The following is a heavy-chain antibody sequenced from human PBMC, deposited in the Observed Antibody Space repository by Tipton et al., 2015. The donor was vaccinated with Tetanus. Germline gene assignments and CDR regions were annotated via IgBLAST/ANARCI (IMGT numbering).Heavy chain of an antibody. Sequence: GLVKPSETLSLTCSVSGGSISGSSYYWSWIRQPPGKALEWIGSIYYSGSTFYHPSLQSRVTISVDTSKNQFSLRLSSVTAADTAVYFCARANFDFSKKGPFDSWGQGILVIVSA. V-gene: IGHV4-39*01. CDR2: IYYSGST. D-gene: IGHD3-3*01. CDR1: GGSISGSSYY. J-gene: IGHJ4*02. CDR3: ARANFDFSKKGPFDS.